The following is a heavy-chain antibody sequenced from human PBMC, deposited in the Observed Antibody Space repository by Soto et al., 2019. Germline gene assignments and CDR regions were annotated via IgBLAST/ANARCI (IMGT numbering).Heavy chain of an antibody. D-gene: IGHD6-19*01. Sequence: PGESLKISCKGSGYSFTSYWIGWVRQMPGKGLEWMGIIYPGDSDTRYSPSFQGQVTISADKSISTAYLQWSSLKASDTAMYYCASCIAVAGRRGWLDAFAIWGQGTLVTVSS. CDR3: ASCIAVAGRRGWLDAFAI. CDR2: IYPGDSDT. V-gene: IGHV5-51*01. J-gene: IGHJ3*02. CDR1: GYSFTSYW.